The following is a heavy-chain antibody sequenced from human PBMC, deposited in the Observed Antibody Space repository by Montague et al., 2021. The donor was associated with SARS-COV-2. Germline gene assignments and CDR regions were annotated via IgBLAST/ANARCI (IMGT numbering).Heavy chain of an antibody. CDR2: TCYRSEWYF. D-gene: IGHD1-26*01. CDR3: ARYSYSGTYFGLNDAFDI. J-gene: IGHJ3*02. CDR1: GDSVSSNTAA. V-gene: IGHV6-1*01. Sequence: CAISGDSVSSNTAAWNWIRQSPSRGLEWLGRTCYRSEWYFDYAISLRGRITINPDTSKNQFSLQLDSMTLDDTAVYYCARYSYSGTYFGLNDAFDIWGQGTLVTVSS.